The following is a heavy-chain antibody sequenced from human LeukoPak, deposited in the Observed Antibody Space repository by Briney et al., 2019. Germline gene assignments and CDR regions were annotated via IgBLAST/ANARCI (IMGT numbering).Heavy chain of an antibody. V-gene: IGHV3-43*01. Sequence: GGSVRLSCAASGFTFDDYTMHWVRQAPGKGLEWVSLISWDGGSTYYADSVKGRFTISRDNSKNSLYLQMNSLRTEDTALYYCAKDGIAAAGGVEGLDYWGQGTLVTVSS. J-gene: IGHJ4*02. CDR1: GFTFDDYT. CDR3: AKDGIAAAGGVEGLDY. CDR2: ISWDGGST. D-gene: IGHD6-13*01.